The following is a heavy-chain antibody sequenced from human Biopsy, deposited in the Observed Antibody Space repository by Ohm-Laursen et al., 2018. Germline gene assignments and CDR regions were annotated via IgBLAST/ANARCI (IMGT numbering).Heavy chain of an antibody. CDR3: ARDPLNGHKHFDY. D-gene: IGHD2-8*01. CDR1: SYTFTDYN. Sequence: ASVKVSCKASSYTFTDYNIHWMLQAPGQGLEWLGYINCKTGATNYAQKFQGTVTMTRDTSIRTAYLALRSLRSTDTAIYYCARDPLNGHKHFDYWGQGSLVTVSS. V-gene: IGHV1-2*02. CDR2: INCKTGAT. J-gene: IGHJ4*02.